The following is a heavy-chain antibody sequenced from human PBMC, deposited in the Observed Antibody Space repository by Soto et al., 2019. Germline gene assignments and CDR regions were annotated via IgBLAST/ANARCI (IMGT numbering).Heavy chain of an antibody. J-gene: IGHJ6*02. CDR1: GFTFSSYA. CDR2: ISYDGSNK. CDR3: ARDLRRANYDFWSGHTPGYGMDV. D-gene: IGHD3-3*01. Sequence: GGSLRLSCAASGFTFSSYAMHWVRQAPGKGLEWVAVISYDGSNKYYADSVKGRFTIPRDNSKNTLYLQMNSLRAEDTAVYYCARDLRRANYDFWSGHTPGYGMDVWGQGTTVTVSS. V-gene: IGHV3-30-3*01.